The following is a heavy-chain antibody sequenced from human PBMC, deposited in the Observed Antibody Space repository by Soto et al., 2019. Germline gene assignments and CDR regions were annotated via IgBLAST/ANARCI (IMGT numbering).Heavy chain of an antibody. CDR1: GGSISSGGYS. CDR2: FYHSGST. CDR3: AAGGGLPRYY. V-gene: IGHV4-30-2*01. D-gene: IGHD5-12*01. Sequence: QLQLQESGSGLVKHSQTLSLTCAVSGGSISSGGYSWSWLRQPPGKGLEWIGYFYHSGSTYYNPSLKSRVTISVDRSKNQCYVKLSSVTAADTAVYYCAAGGGLPRYYWGQGTLVTVSS. J-gene: IGHJ4*02.